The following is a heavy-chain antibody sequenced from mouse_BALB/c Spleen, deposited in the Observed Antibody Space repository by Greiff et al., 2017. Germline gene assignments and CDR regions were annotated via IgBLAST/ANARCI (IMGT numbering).Heavy chain of an antibody. CDR2: ISYSGST. CDR3: ARNPYGSSAWFAY. Sequence: EVQLQQSGPGLVKPSQSLSLTCTVTGYSITSDYAWNWIRQFPGNKLEWMGYISYSGSTSYNPSLKSRISITRDTSKNQFFLQLNSVTTEDTATYYCARNPYGSSAWFAYWGQGTLVTVSA. CDR1: GYSITSDYA. V-gene: IGHV3-2*02. J-gene: IGHJ3*01. D-gene: IGHD1-1*01.